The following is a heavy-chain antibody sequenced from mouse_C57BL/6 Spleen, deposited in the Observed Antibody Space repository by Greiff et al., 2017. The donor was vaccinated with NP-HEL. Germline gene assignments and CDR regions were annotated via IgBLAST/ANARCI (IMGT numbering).Heavy chain of an antibody. D-gene: IGHD1-1*01. J-gene: IGHJ3*01. V-gene: IGHV1-4*01. CDR2: INPSSGYT. Sequence: LQESGAELARPGASVKMSCKASGYTFTSYTMHWVKQRPGQGLEWIGYINPSSGYTKYNQKFKDKATLTADKSSSTAYMQLSSLTSEDSAVYYCARDYYYAWFAYWGQGTLVTVSA. CDR3: ARDYYYAWFAY. CDR1: GYTFTSYT.